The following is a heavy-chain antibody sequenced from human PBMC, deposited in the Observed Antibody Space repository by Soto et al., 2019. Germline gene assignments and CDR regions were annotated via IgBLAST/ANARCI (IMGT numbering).Heavy chain of an antibody. CDR2: INPSSGGT. CDR3: AREIAVVVTATKYNWFDP. CDR1: GYTFTGYY. J-gene: IGHJ5*02. D-gene: IGHD2-21*02. V-gene: IGHV1-2*02. Sequence: ASVKVFCKASGYTFTGYYMHWVRQAPGQGREWMGWINPSSGGTNYAQKFQGRVTMTRDTSISTAYMELSRLRSDDTAVYYCAREIAVVVTATKYNWFDPWGQGTLVTVAS.